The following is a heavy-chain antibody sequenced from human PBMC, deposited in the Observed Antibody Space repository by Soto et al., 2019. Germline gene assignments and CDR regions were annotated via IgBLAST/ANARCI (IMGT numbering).Heavy chain of an antibody. J-gene: IGHJ4*02. V-gene: IGHV3-30*03. D-gene: IGHD3-10*01. CDR2: ISYDGSNK. CDR1: GFTFSSYG. Sequence: QVQLVESGGGVVQPGRSLRLSCAASGFTFSSYGMHWVLQAPGKGLEWVAVISYDGSNKYYADSVKGRFTISRDNSKNTLYLQMNSLRAEDTVVYYCTSLGLWFGELLFSYWGQGTLVTVSS. CDR3: TSLGLWFGELLFSY.